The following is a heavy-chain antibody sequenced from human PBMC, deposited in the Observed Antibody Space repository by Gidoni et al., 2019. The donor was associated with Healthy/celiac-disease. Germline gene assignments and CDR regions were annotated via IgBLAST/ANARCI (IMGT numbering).Heavy chain of an antibody. CDR2: ISWNSGSI. D-gene: IGHD3-9*01. V-gene: IGHV3-9*01. CDR1: GFTFDDYA. CDR3: AKAISAGYDILTGYGSGNDY. Sequence: SLRLSCAASGFTFDDYAMHWVRQAPGKGLEWVSGISWNSGSIGDADSVKGRFTISRDNAKNSLYLQMNSLRAEDTALYYCAKAISAGYDILTGYGSGNDYWGQGTLVTVS. J-gene: IGHJ4*02.